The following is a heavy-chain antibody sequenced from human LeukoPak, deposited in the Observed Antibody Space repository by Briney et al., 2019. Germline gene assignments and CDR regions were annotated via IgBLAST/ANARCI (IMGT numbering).Heavy chain of an antibody. V-gene: IGHV4-30-4*01. D-gene: IGHD4-23*01. CDR2: IYYSGST. CDR3: ARWTTVGSNWFDP. Sequence: SQTLSLTCTVSGGSISSGDYSWSWIRQPPGKGLEWIGYIYYSGSTYYNPSLKSRVTISVDTSKNQFSLKLSSVTAADTAVYYCARWTTVGSNWFDPWGQGTLVTVSS. CDR1: GGSISSGDYS. J-gene: IGHJ5*02.